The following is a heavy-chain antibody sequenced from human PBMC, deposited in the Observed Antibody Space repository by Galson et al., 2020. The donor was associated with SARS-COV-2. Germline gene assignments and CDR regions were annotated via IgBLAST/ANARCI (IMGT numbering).Heavy chain of an antibody. Sequence: GESLKISCAGSGFTFSTYWMHWVRQAPGKGLVWVSRIDSVGRSTIYADSVKGRFTISRDNAKNTLYLQMNSLRAEDTAVYYCVRDLILVGAPGRGFDYRGQGTLVTVSS. V-gene: IGHV3-74*01. CDR2: IDSVGRST. CDR1: GFTFSTYW. D-gene: IGHD2-15*01. CDR3: VRDLILVGAPGRGFDY. J-gene: IGHJ4*02.